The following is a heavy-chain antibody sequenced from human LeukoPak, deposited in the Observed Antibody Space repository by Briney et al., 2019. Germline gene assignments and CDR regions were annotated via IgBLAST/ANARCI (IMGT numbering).Heavy chain of an antibody. D-gene: IGHD3-22*01. CDR1: GFTLSSYW. CDR3: AKKWSGDYDSSGVNDAFDI. J-gene: IGHJ3*02. CDR2: IRYHGSDK. Sequence: GGSLRLSCAASGFTLSSYWMSWVRQAPGKGLEWVAFIRYHGSDKYYADSVKDRFTISRDNSKNTLYLQMNSLRAEDTAVYYCAKKWSGDYDSSGVNDAFDIWGQGTMVTVSS. V-gene: IGHV3-30*02.